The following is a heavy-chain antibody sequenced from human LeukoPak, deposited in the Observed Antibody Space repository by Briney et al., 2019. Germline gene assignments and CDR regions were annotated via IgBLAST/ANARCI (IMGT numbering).Heavy chain of an antibody. CDR1: GGSTDNYY. V-gene: IGHV4-4*07. J-gene: IGHJ3*02. Sequence: SETLSLTCTVSGGSTDNYYWSWIRQPAGKGLEWIGRFYISGSTNYNPSLKSRVTISVDTSKNQFSLKLSSVTAADTAVYYCARLEMATIGDDAFDIWGQGTMVTVSS. CDR3: ARLEMATIGDDAFDI. CDR2: FYISGST. D-gene: IGHD5-24*01.